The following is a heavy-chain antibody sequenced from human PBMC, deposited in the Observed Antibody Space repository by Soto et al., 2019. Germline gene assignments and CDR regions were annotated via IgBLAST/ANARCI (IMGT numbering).Heavy chain of an antibody. Sequence: PSETLSLSRTVSGGSISSYYWSWIRQPPGKGLEWIGYIYYSGSTNYNPSLKSRVTISVDTSKNQFSLKLSSVTAADTAVYYCARRYGDCFDYWGQGTLVTVSS. D-gene: IGHD4-17*01. CDR3: ARRYGDCFDY. CDR2: IYYSGST. CDR1: GGSISSYY. J-gene: IGHJ4*02. V-gene: IGHV4-59*08.